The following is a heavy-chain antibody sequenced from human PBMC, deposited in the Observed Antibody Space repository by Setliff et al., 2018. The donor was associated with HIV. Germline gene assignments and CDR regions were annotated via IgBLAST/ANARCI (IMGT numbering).Heavy chain of an antibody. CDR3: ARVEPGGSQAFDI. D-gene: IGHD3-10*01. CDR2: ISGDSNII. V-gene: IGHV3-48*04. J-gene: IGHJ3*02. Sequence: GGSLRLSCTASGFTFSSYSMNWVRQAPGRGLEWVSYISGDSNIIDYADSVKGRFTLSRDNAKNSLYLQMNSLRAEDTAVYYCARVEPGGSQAFDIWGQGTMVTVSS. CDR1: GFTFSSYS.